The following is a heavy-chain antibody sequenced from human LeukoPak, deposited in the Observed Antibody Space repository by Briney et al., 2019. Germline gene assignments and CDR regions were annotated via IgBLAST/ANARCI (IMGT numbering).Heavy chain of an antibody. Sequence: SETLSLTXAVYGGSFSGYYWSWIRQPPGKGVEWIGEINHSGSTNYNPSLKSRVTISVDTSKNQFSLKMRSVTAADTAVYYCARGRGYNSFDYWGQGTLVTVSS. D-gene: IGHD5-24*01. CDR2: INHSGST. CDR1: GGSFSGYY. CDR3: ARGRGYNSFDY. V-gene: IGHV4-34*01. J-gene: IGHJ4*02.